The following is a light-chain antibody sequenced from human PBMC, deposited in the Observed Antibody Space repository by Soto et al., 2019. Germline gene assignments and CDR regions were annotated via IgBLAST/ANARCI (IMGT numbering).Light chain of an antibody. J-gene: IGLJ2*01. CDR3: SSYTSSKTLV. CDR1: SSDIGGYNY. CDR2: DVS. V-gene: IGLV2-14*03. Sequence: QSALTQPASVSGSPGQSITISCTGTSSDIGGYNYVSWYQQHPGKAPKLIIDDVSNRPSGVSNRFSGSKSDNTASLAISGLQAEDEADYYCSSYTSSKTLVFGGGTKLTVL.